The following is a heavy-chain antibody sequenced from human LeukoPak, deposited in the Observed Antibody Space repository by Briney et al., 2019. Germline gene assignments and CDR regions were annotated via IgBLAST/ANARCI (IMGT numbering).Heavy chain of an antibody. V-gene: IGHV4-59*01. D-gene: IGHD3-9*01. CDR3: ARAACITIFCLTLGGFDY. CDR1: GGSISSYY. J-gene: IGHJ4*02. CDR2: IYYSGST. Sequence: SETLSLTCTVSGGSISSYYWSWIRQPPGKGLEWIGYIYYSGSTNYNPSLKSRVTISVDTSKNQFSLKLSSVTAADTAVYYCARAACITIFCLTLGGFDYWGQGTLVTVSS.